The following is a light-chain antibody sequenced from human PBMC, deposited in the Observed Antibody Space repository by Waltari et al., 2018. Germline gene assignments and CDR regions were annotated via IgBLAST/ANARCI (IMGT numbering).Light chain of an antibody. CDR2: GAS. CDR1: QSVSPN. V-gene: IGKV3-15*01. J-gene: IGKJ4*01. Sequence: EIVLTQSPATLSVSPGETATLSCRASQSVSPNLAWYQQKPGQTPRLLISGASTRATCIPARFSGSWSGTEFTLTISSLQSEDFAVYYCQQYKNWPLTFGGGTKVEIK. CDR3: QQYKNWPLT.